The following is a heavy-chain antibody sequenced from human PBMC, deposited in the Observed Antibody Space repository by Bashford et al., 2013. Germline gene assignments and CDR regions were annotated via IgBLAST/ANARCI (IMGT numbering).Heavy chain of an antibody. Sequence: ASVKVSCKASGGTFSSYAISWVRQAPGQGLEWMGWTNPNSGDTHYAQNFQGRVTMTRDTSISTAYMELSNLRSDDTAVYYCARGLYDGSGFYYGAPDYWGQGTLVTVSS. V-gene: IGHV1-2*02. D-gene: IGHD3-22*01. CDR1: GGTFSSYA. J-gene: IGHJ4*02. CDR3: ARGLYDGSGFYYGAPDY. CDR2: TNPNSGDT.